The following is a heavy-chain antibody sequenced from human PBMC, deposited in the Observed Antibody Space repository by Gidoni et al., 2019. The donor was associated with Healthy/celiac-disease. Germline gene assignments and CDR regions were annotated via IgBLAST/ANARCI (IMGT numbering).Heavy chain of an antibody. CDR2: ISWNSGSI. CDR3: AKDGSGYYYGYYYGMDV. V-gene: IGHV3-9*01. D-gene: IGHD3-22*01. Sequence: EVQLVESGGGLVQPGRSLRLSCAASGFTFDDYAMHWVRQAPGKGLEWVSGISWNSGSIGYADSVKGRFTISRDNAKNSLYLQMNSLRAEDTALYYCAKDGSGYYYGYYYGMDVWGQGTTVTVSS. CDR1: GFTFDDYA. J-gene: IGHJ6*02.